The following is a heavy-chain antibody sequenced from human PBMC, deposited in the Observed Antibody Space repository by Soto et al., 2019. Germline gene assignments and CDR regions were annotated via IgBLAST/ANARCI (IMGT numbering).Heavy chain of an antibody. Sequence: QVQLVQSGAEVKKPGASVKVSCKASGYTFTGYYMHWVRQAPGQGLEWMGWINPYRGATNYAQKFQGRVTMASDASVSTVYMDLTRLTSDDTAVYYCARVWSTGYFHFWGQGTLVTVSS. CDR2: INPYRGAT. D-gene: IGHD3-22*01. V-gene: IGHV1-2*02. CDR1: GYTFTGYY. CDR3: ARVWSTGYFHF. J-gene: IGHJ4*02.